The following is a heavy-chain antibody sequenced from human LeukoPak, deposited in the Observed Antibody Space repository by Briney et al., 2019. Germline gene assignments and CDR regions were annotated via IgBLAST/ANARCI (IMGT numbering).Heavy chain of an antibody. J-gene: IGHJ4*02. Sequence: GGSLRLSCAASGFTFTAYAMYWVRQAPGKGLEYVAAISGNGGDTHYADSVKGRFTISRVDAKNTLFVQLDSLRPEDMAVYYCARDRAAGLDYDPSGLDYWGQGTLVAVSS. CDR1: GFTFTAYA. V-gene: IGHV3-64*02. CDR2: ISGNGGDT. D-gene: IGHD3-22*01. CDR3: ARDRAAGLDYDPSGLDY.